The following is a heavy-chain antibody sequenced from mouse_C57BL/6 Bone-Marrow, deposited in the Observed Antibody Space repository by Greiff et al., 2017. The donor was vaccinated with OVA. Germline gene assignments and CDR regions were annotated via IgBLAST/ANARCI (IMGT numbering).Heavy chain of an antibody. CDR1: GYTFTSYG. D-gene: IGHD2-2*01. V-gene: IGHV1-81*01. CDR2: IYPRSGNT. Sequence: VQLQQSGAELARPGASVKLSCKASGYTFTSYGISWVKQRTGQGLEWIGEIYPRSGNTYYNEKFKGKATLTADKSSSTAYMELRSLTSEDSAVYFCARGLWLRRTPHYYAMDYWGQGTSVTVSS. J-gene: IGHJ4*01. CDR3: ARGLWLRRTPHYYAMDY.